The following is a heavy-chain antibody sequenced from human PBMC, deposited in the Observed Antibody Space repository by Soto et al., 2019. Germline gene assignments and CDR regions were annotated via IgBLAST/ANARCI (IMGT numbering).Heavy chain of an antibody. CDR1: GGSISSSSYY. Sequence: SETLSLTCTVSGGSISSSSYYWGWIRQPPGKGLEWIGSIYYSGSTYYNPSLKSRVTISVDTSKNQFSLKLSSVTAADKAVYYCASKYYDFWSGYLLKYYYYYYMDVWGKGTTVTVSS. V-gene: IGHV4-39*01. CDR2: IYYSGST. J-gene: IGHJ6*03. CDR3: ASKYYDFWSGYLLKYYYYYYMDV. D-gene: IGHD3-3*01.